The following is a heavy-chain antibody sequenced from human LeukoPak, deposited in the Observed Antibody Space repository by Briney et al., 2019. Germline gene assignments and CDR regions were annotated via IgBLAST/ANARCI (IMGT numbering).Heavy chain of an antibody. CDR2: IIPIFGTA. Sequence: GASVKVSCKASGYTFTSYGISWVRQAPGQGLEWMGGIIPIFGTANYAQKFQGRVTITADKSTSTAYMELSSLRSEDTAVYYCFLAARLHPIVDYWGQGTLVTVSS. CDR1: GYTFTSYG. V-gene: IGHV1-69*06. J-gene: IGHJ4*02. D-gene: IGHD6-6*01. CDR3: FLAARLHPIVDY.